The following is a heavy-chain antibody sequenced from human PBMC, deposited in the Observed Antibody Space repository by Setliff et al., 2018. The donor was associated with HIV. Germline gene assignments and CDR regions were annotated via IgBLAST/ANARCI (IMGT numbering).Heavy chain of an antibody. J-gene: IGHJ5*02. V-gene: IGHV4-4*07. CDR3: ARAAAGNTGPLDL. CDR2: VSSRGDT. D-gene: IGHD4-17*01. CDR1: DSGTYY. Sequence: PSETLSLTCTVSDSGTYYWSWIRQPAGKGLEWIGRVSSRGDTNYNPSLKSRVTMSVDTSKNQFSLKLTSVTASDTAVYHCARAAAGNTGPLDLWGQGSPVTVSS.